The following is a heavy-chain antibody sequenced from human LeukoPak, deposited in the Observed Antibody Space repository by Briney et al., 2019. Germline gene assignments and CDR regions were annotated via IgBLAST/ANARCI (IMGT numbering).Heavy chain of an antibody. J-gene: IGHJ4*02. V-gene: IGHV1-69*05. Sequence: GASVKVSCKASEGTLRSYAINWVRQAPGQGLEWVGGIIPIFGTTNYAQKFQGRVTITTDESTSTAYMELSSLRSEDTALYYCVGGLLTGYYMLWTFDYWGQGTLVTVSS. D-gene: IGHD3-9*01. CDR3: VGGLLTGYYMLWTFDY. CDR2: IIPIFGTT. CDR1: EGTLRSYA.